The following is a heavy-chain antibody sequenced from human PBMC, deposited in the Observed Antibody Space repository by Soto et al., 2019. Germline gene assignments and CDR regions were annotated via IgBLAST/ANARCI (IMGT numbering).Heavy chain of an antibody. J-gene: IGHJ3*02. Sequence: QVQLVESGGGVVQPGRSLRLSCAASGFTFSSYAMHWVRQAPGKGLEWVAVISYDGSNKYYADSVKGRFTISRDNSKNTLYLQMNSLRAEDTAVYYCATTYSSGWYSVGDAFDIWGQGTMVTVSS. V-gene: IGHV3-30-3*01. CDR2: ISYDGSNK. CDR3: ATTYSSGWYSVGDAFDI. CDR1: GFTFSSYA. D-gene: IGHD6-19*01.